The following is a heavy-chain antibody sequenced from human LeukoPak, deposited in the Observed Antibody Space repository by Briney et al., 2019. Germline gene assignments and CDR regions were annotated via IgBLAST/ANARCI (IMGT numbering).Heavy chain of an antibody. V-gene: IGHV1-46*03. Sequence: GASVKVSCKASGYTFTSNYMYWVRQAPGQGLEWMGIINPSGGTTRYAQKFQGRVTMTRDTSTSTLYMELSSLRSEDTAVYCCTRGVGVTIFGVGGQAFDIWGQGTMVTVSS. J-gene: IGHJ3*02. D-gene: IGHD3-3*01. CDR3: TRGVGVTIFGVGGQAFDI. CDR1: GYTFTSNY. CDR2: INPSGGTT.